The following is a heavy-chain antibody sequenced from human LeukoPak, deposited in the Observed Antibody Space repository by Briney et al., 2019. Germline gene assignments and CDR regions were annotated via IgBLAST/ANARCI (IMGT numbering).Heavy chain of an antibody. Sequence: GGSLRLSCAASGFTVSSNYMSWVRQAPGKGLEWVGRIKSKTDGGTTDYAAPVKGRFTISRDDSKNTLYLQMNSLKTEDTAVYYCTTDKRFFDYWGQGTLVTVSS. J-gene: IGHJ4*02. V-gene: IGHV3-15*01. CDR2: IKSKTDGGTT. CDR1: GFTVSSNY. CDR3: TTDKRFFDY. D-gene: IGHD3-3*01.